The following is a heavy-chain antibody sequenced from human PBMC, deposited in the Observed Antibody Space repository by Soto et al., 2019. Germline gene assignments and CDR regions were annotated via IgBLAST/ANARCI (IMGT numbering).Heavy chain of an antibody. CDR2: ISAYNGNT. CDR3: ARRCYYDSSGYYAPHSMDV. Sequence: ASVKVSCKASGYTFTSYGISWVRQAPGQGLEWMGWISAYNGNTNYAQKLQGRVTMTTDTSTSTAYMELRSLRSDDTAVYYCARRCYYDSSGYYAPHSMDVWGQGTTVTVSS. D-gene: IGHD3-22*01. J-gene: IGHJ6*02. CDR1: GYTFTSYG. V-gene: IGHV1-18*04.